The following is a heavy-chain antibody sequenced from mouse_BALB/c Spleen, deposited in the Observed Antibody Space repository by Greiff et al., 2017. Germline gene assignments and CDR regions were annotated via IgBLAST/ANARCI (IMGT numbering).Heavy chain of an antibody. CDR1: GDSITRGY. D-gene: IGHD2-10*02. CDR3: ARRGQVWGFAY. CDR2: ISYSGST. J-gene: IGHJ3*01. Sequence: EVQLQQSGPSLVKPSQTLSLTCSVTGDSITRGYWNWIRKFPGNKLEYMGYISYSGSTYYNPSLKSRISITRDTSKNQYYLQLNSVTTEDTATYYCARRGQVWGFAYWGQGTLVTVSA. V-gene: IGHV3-8*02.